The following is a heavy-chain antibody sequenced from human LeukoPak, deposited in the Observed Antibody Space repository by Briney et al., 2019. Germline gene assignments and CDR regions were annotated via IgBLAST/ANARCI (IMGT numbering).Heavy chain of an antibody. J-gene: IGHJ4*02. D-gene: IGHD3-22*01. CDR2: IYYSGST. Sequence: SENLSLTCTVSGGSISPYYWSWIRQPPGKGLEWIGYIYYSGSTNYNPSLKSRVTISLDTSKNQFSLKLSSVTAADTAVYYCARSTWLLDKWGQGTLVTVSS. CDR3: ARSTWLLDK. V-gene: IGHV4-59*01. CDR1: GGSISPYY.